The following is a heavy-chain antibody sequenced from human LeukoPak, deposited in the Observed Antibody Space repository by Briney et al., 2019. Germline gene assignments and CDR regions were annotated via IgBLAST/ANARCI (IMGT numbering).Heavy chain of an antibody. V-gene: IGHV4-38-2*02. D-gene: IGHD3-22*01. Sequence: SETLSLTCTVSGYSISSGYYWGWIRQPPGKGLEWIGSIYHSGSTYYNPSLKSRVTISVDTSKNQFSLKLSSVTAADTAVYYCARDDTNWLDPWGQGTLVTVSS. CDR3: ARDDTNWLDP. CDR1: GYSISSGYY. CDR2: IYHSGST. J-gene: IGHJ5*02.